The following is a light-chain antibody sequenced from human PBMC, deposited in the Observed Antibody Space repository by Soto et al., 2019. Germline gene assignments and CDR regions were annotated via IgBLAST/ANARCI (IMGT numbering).Light chain of an antibody. CDR1: QSISTY. V-gene: IGKV1-39*01. Sequence: DIQMTQSPSSLTASVGDRVTITCRASQSISTYLNWYQQKPGEAPTLLVYDSSTLQSGVPSRFSGSGFGAEFTLTVSSPQPEDFATYYCQQSYSNPTWTFGQGTKV. CDR3: QQSYSNPTWT. CDR2: DSS. J-gene: IGKJ1*01.